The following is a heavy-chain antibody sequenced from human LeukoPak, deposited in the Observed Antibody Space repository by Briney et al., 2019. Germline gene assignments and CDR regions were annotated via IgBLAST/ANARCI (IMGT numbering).Heavy chain of an antibody. V-gene: IGHV3-74*01. J-gene: IGHJ5*02. CDR3: VRGRGSYGWFDP. D-gene: IGHD3-10*01. CDR1: GLTSSSYW. CDR2: ISGDGTAR. Sequence: GGSLRLSCAASGLTSSSYWMHWVRQVPGKGLVWVSRISGDGTARNYADSVKGRFTISRDDAKNTVDLQMDSLRGEDTAVYYCVRGRGSYGWFDPWGQGTLVTVSS.